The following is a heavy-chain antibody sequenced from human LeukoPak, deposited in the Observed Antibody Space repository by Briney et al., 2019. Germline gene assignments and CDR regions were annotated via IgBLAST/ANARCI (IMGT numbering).Heavy chain of an antibody. J-gene: IGHJ4*02. V-gene: IGHV1-3*01. D-gene: IGHD1-1*01. CDR1: GGTFSSYA. Sequence: ASVKVSCKASGGTFSSYAISWVRQAPGQRLEWMGWINAGNGDTKYSQKFQGRVTIARDTSASTAYMELSSLRSEDTAVYYCARDRGGTGDFDYWGQGTLVTVSS. CDR2: INAGNGDT. CDR3: ARDRGGTGDFDY.